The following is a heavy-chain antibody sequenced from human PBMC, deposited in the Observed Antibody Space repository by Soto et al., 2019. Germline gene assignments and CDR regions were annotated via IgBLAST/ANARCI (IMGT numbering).Heavy chain of an antibody. Sequence: QVQLVESGGGVVQPGRSLRLSCAASGFTFRKYGMHWVRHAPGKGLEWVAVIWYDGKNKYYIDSVKGRFTISRDNSKNTVFLQMNSLRVEDTAVYYCARGSVEQWLNWYFDLWGRGTLVTVSS. J-gene: IGHJ2*01. V-gene: IGHV3-33*01. CDR3: ARGSVEQWLNWYFDL. CDR2: IWYDGKNK. D-gene: IGHD6-19*01. CDR1: GFTFRKYG.